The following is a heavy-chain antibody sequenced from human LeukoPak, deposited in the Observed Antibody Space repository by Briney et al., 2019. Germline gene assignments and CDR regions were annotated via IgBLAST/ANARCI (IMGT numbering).Heavy chain of an antibody. V-gene: IGHV3-23*01. CDR2: ISGSGGST. D-gene: IGHD3-3*01. CDR1: GFTFSSYA. J-gene: IGHJ6*03. CDR3: ARSGLRFLEWSTMDV. Sequence: GGSLRLSCAASGFTFSSYAMSWVRQAPGKGLEWVSAISGSGGSTYYADSVKGRFTISRDNAKNSLYLQMNSLRAEDTAVYYCARSGLRFLEWSTMDVWGKGTTVTVSS.